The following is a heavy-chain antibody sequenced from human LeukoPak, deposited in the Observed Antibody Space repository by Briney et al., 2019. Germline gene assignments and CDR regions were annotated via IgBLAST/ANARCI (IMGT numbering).Heavy chain of an antibody. J-gene: IGHJ4*02. CDR2: IYHSGST. Sequence: PSETLSLTCTVSGYSISSGYYWGWIRQPPGKGLEWIGSIYHSGSTYYNPSLKSRVTISVDTSKNQFSLKLSSVTAADTAVYYCARGHDYSPYYFDYWGQGTLVTVSS. V-gene: IGHV4-38-2*02. CDR3: ARGHDYSPYYFDY. CDR1: GYSISSGYY. D-gene: IGHD4-11*01.